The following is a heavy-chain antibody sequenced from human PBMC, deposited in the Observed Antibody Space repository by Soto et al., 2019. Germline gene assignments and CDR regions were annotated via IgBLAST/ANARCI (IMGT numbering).Heavy chain of an antibody. CDR2: ISYDGSNK. V-gene: IGHV3-30*18. J-gene: IGHJ4*02. D-gene: IGHD2-15*01. CDR1: GFTFSSYG. Sequence: GGSLRLSCAASGFTFSSYGMHWVRQAPGKGLEWVAVISYDGSNKYYADSVKGRFTISRDNSKNTLYLQMNSLRAEDTAVYYCAKDQGSGSSLCDYWGQGTLVTVSS. CDR3: AKDQGSGSSLCDY.